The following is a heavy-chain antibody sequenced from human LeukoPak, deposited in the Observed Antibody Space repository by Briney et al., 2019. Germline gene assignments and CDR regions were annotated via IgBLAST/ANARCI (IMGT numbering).Heavy chain of an antibody. V-gene: IGHV4-59*12. D-gene: IGHD3-22*01. CDR3: ARRPRRLYDSSGYYYYYYMDV. Sequence: SETLSLTCTVSGVSISSYYWSWIRQPPGKGLEWIGYIYYSGSTNYNPSLQSRVTISVDTSKNQFSLKLSSVTAADTAVYYCARRPRRLYDSSGYYYYYYMDVWGKGTTVTISS. J-gene: IGHJ6*03. CDR2: IYYSGST. CDR1: GVSISSYY.